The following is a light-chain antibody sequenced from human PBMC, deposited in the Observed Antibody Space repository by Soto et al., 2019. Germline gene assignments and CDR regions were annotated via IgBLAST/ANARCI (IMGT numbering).Light chain of an antibody. V-gene: IGKV1-39*01. CDR2: AAS. CDR1: QSISSY. Sequence: DIQMTQSPSSLSASVGDRVTITCLASQSISSYLSWYQQKPGKAPKLLIYAASSLQSGVPSRFSGSGSGTDFTLSISSLQPEDFATYYCQQSYSTPPLTFGGGTKVDIK. CDR3: QQSYSTPPLT. J-gene: IGKJ4*01.